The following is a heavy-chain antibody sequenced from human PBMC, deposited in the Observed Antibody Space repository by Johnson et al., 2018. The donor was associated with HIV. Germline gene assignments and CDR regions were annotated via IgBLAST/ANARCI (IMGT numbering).Heavy chain of an antibody. CDR2: ISYDGSNK. CDR1: GFTFSSYA. Sequence: QVQLVESGGGVVQPGRSLRLSCAASGFTFSSYAMHWVRQAPGKGLEWVAVISYDGSNKYYADSVKGRFTISRDNSKNTLYLQMNSLRAEDTAVYYCARGTYYYGSGNAFDMWGQGTMVTVSS. J-gene: IGHJ3*02. CDR3: ARGTYYYGSGNAFDM. V-gene: IGHV3-30*04. D-gene: IGHD3-10*01.